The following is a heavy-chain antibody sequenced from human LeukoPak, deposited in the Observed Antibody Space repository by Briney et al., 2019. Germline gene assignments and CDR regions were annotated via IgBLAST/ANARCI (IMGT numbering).Heavy chain of an antibody. CDR3: ARDPGTYYYYGMDV. CDR1: GFTFSSYW. J-gene: IGHJ6*02. D-gene: IGHD1-1*01. Sequence: GGSLRPSCAASGFTFSSYWMSWVRQAPGKGLEWVANIKQDGSEKYYVDSVKGRFTISRDNAKNSLYLQMNSLRAEDTAVYYCARDPGTYYYYGMDVWGQGTTVTVSS. V-gene: IGHV3-7*01. CDR2: IKQDGSEK.